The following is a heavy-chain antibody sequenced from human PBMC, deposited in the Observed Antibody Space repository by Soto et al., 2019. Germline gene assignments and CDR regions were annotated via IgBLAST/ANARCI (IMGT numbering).Heavy chain of an antibody. J-gene: IGHJ4*02. CDR3: ARDMLPDSYYGSGSRY. CDR1: GYTFTSYG. V-gene: IGHV1-18*01. D-gene: IGHD3-10*01. Sequence: QVQLVQSGAEVKKPGASVKVSCKASGYTFTSYGISWVRQAPGQGLEWMGWISAYNGNTNYAQKLQGRVTMTPDTSTSTAYMELRSLRSDDTAVYYCARDMLPDSYYGSGSRYWGQGTLVTVYS. CDR2: ISAYNGNT.